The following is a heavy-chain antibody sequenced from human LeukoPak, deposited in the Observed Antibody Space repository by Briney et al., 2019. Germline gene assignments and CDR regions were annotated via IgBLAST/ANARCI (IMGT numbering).Heavy chain of an antibody. Sequence: GGSLRLSCAASGFTFSNYWMQWVRQAPGKGLVWVSRINGEGGTSYADSVKGRFTISRDNAKNTVHLQMNSLRAEDAAVYYCARDLVYGSGSCGHWGQGTLVTVSS. CDR3: ARDLVYGSGSCGH. CDR2: INGEGGT. V-gene: IGHV3-74*01. CDR1: GFTFSNYW. D-gene: IGHD3-10*01. J-gene: IGHJ4*02.